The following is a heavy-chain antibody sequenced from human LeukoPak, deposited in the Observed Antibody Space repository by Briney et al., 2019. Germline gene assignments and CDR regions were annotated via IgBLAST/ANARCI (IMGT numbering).Heavy chain of an antibody. CDR3: TTEEGGSYYYFDY. V-gene: IGHV3-15*01. D-gene: IGHD1-26*01. CDR2: IKSKTDGGTT. CDR1: GFTFSNAW. J-gene: IGHJ4*02. Sequence: PGGSLRLSCAASGFTFSNAWMSWVRQAPGKGLEWVGRIKSKTDGGTTDYAAPVKGRFTISRDDSKNTLYLQMNSLKTEDTAVYYCTTEEGGSYYYFDYWGQGTLVTVSS.